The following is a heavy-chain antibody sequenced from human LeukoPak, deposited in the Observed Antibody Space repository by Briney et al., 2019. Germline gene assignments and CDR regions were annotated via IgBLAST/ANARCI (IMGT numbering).Heavy chain of an antibody. CDR2: IRSKAYGGTT. Sequence: GGSLRLSCTASGFTFGDYAMSWVRQAPGKGLEWVGFIRSKAYGGTTEYAASVKGRFTISRDDSKSIAYLQMNSLKTEDTAVYYCTRSKAYYYDGSGYSGYWGQGTLVTVSS. D-gene: IGHD3-22*01. J-gene: IGHJ4*02. CDR3: TRSKAYYYDGSGYSGY. V-gene: IGHV3-49*04. CDR1: GFTFGDYA.